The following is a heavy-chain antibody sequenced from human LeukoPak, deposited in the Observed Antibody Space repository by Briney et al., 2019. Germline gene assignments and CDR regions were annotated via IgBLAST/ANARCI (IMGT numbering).Heavy chain of an antibody. CDR2: INHSGST. Sequence: SETLSLTCAVYGGSFSGYYWSWIRQPPGKGLEWIGEINHSGSTSYNPSLKSRVTISVDTSKNQFSLKLSSVTAADTAVYYCARRVRGVITPLDYWGQGTLVTVSS. D-gene: IGHD3-10*01. CDR1: GGSFSGYY. V-gene: IGHV4-34*01. CDR3: ARRVRGVITPLDY. J-gene: IGHJ4*02.